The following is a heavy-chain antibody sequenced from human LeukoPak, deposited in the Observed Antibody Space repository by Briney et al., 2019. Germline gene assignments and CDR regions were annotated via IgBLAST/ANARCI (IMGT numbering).Heavy chain of an antibody. D-gene: IGHD3-9*01. J-gene: IGHJ6*03. CDR3: AREKGPQYDILTGYYNVDYYYYYMDV. CDR1: GFTFSSYA. V-gene: IGHV3-30*04. CDR2: ISYDGSNK. Sequence: PGRSLRLSCAASGFTFSSYAMHWVRQAPGKGLEWVAVISYDGSNKYYADSVKGRFTISRDNSKNTLYLQMNSLRAEDTAVYYCAREKGPQYDILTGYYNVDYYYYYMDVWGKGTTVTVSS.